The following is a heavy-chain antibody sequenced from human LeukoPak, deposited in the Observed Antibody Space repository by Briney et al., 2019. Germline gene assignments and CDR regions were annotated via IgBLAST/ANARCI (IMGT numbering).Heavy chain of an antibody. CDR2: ISSISSSYI. J-gene: IGHJ6*03. Sequence: GSLRLSCAASGFTFNNYNMNWVRQAPGKGLEWVSSISSISSSYIYYADSVKGRFTISRDNARNSLYLQMNSLRAEDTAVYYCAREHSGYDFPGRDYYYMDVWGKGTTVTVSS. CDR3: AREHSGYDFPGRDYYYMDV. CDR1: GFTFNNYN. D-gene: IGHD5-12*01. V-gene: IGHV3-21*01.